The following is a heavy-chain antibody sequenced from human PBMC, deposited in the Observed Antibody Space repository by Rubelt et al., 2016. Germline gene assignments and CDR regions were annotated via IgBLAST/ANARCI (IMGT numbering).Heavy chain of an antibody. CDR1: GFTFSSYA. Sequence: VQLVESGGGLVQPGGSLRLSCAASGFTFSSYAMHWVRQAPGKGLEWVAVISYDGSNKYYADSVKGRLPSSRDNSKNTLYLQMNGLRAEDTAVYYCARGGMGGSTGYFDYWGQGTLVTVSS. V-gene: IGHV3-30*04. CDR2: ISYDGSNK. CDR3: ARGGMGGSTGYFDY. D-gene: IGHD1-26*01. J-gene: IGHJ4*02.